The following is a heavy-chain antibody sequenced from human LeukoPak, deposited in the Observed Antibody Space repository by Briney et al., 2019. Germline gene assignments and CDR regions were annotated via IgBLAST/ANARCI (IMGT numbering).Heavy chain of an antibody. D-gene: IGHD3-10*01. CDR2: LSGSGGST. J-gene: IGHJ4*02. V-gene: IGHV3-23*01. CDR1: GFTFSSYA. CDR3: AKCLFRSGSGYFDY. Sequence: GGSLRLSCAASGFTFSSYAVSWVRQAPGKGLEWVSALSGSGGSTYYADSVKGRFTISRDNSKNTLYLQMNSLRAEDTAVYYCAKCLFRSGSGYFDYWGQGTLVTVSS.